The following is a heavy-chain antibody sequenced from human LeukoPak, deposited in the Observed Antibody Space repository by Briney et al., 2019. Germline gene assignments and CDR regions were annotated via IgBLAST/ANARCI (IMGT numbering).Heavy chain of an antibody. CDR1: GGSFSDYY. D-gene: IGHD4/OR15-4a*01. V-gene: IGHV4-34*12. J-gene: IGHJ4*02. Sequence: PSETLSLTCAVYGGSFSDYYWNWIRQSPGKGLEWIGEIIHGGSTSYNPSLKSRVTISLVTSKHQFSLKLSSVTAADTAVYYCARNWDGAIDYWGQGTLVTVSS. CDR3: ARNWDGAIDY. CDR2: IIHGGST.